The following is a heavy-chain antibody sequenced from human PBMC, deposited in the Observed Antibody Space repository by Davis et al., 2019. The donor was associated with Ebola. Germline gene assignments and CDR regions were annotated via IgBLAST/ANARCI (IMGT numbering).Heavy chain of an antibody. D-gene: IGHD3-3*01. V-gene: IGHV4-31*03. CDR3: ARGAASGSYRPPFMDV. Sequence: LRLSCTVSGGSISSGHYYWSWIRQHPGKGLEWIGYIYYSGNTYYKPSLKSRVTISEDTSKNQFSLKLSSVTAADTAVYYCARGAASGSYRPPFMDVWGKGTTVTVSS. CDR1: GGSISSGHYY. CDR2: IYYSGNT. J-gene: IGHJ6*03.